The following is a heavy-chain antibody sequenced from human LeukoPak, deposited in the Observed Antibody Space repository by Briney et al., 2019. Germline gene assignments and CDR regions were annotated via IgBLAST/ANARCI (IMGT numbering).Heavy chain of an antibody. CDR1: SGSISTSNYY. V-gene: IGHV4-39*07. D-gene: IGHD3-22*01. Sequence: SETLSLTCTVSSGSISTSNYYWGWVRQPPGKALEWIGNIFYSGSTYYSPSLKSRVTMSVDTSKNQFSLKLSSVTAADTAVYYCARDAGSMMTSLDYWGQGTLVTVSS. CDR3: ARDAGSMMTSLDY. CDR2: IFYSGST. J-gene: IGHJ4*02.